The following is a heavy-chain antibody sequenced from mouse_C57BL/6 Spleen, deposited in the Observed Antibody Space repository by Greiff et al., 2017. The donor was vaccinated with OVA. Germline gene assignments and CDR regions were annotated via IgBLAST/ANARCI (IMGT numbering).Heavy chain of an antibody. CDR2: IYPGSGST. D-gene: IGHD1-1*02. J-gene: IGHJ4*01. CDR3: ARGNYYCCSCAMDY. Sequence: VQLQQPGAELVKPGASVKMSCKASGYTFTSYWITWVKQRPGQGLEWIGDIYPGSGSTNYNEKFKSKATLTVDTSSSTAYMPLSSLTSVEFGVYYCARGNYYCCSCAMDYWGQGTSVTVSS. CDR1: GYTFTSYW. V-gene: IGHV1-55*01.